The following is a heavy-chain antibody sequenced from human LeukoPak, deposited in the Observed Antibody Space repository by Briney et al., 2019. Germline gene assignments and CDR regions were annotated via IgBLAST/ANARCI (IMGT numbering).Heavy chain of an antibody. CDR1: GFTFSSYS. V-gene: IGHV3-21*04. D-gene: IGHD4-17*01. CDR2: ISSSSSYI. J-gene: IGHJ4*02. CDR3: AKGDGDYHELDY. Sequence: PGGSLRLSCAASGFTFSSYSMNWVRQAPGKGLEWVSSISSSSSYIYYADSVKGRFTISRDNSKNTLYLQMNSLRAEDTAVYYCAKGDGDYHELDYWGQGTLVTVSS.